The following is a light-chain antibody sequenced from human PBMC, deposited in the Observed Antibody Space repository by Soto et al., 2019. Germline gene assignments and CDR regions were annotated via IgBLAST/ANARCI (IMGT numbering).Light chain of an antibody. J-gene: IGKJ4*01. V-gene: IGKV1-9*01. CDR1: QAISSY. CDR3: QQLNSYPLT. Sequence: IQLTQSPSSLSASVGDRVTITCRASQAISSYLAWYQQKPGKAPNLLIYAASTLQSGVPSRFSGSGSGTDFTLTISSLQPEDFATYFCQQLNSYPLTFGGGTTVEIK. CDR2: AAS.